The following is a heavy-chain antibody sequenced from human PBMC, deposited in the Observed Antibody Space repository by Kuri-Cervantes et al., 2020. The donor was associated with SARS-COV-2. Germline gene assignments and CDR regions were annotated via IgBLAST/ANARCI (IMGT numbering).Heavy chain of an antibody. D-gene: IGHD6-6*01. J-gene: IGHJ4*02. Sequence: PSVKVSCKASGYIFNIYYMHWVRQAPGQGLEWMGIINPSGDSTTYAQRFQGRVTMTRDSSTSTLYMELSSLTSDDTAVYYCARISSSWDRRFDYWGQGTLVTVSS. CDR3: ARISSSWDRRFDY. V-gene: IGHV1-46*02. CDR2: INPSGDST. CDR1: GYIFNIYY.